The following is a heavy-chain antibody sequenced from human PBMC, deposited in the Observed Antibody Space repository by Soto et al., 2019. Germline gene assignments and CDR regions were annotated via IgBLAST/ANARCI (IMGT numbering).Heavy chain of an antibody. J-gene: IGHJ4*02. CDR2: IYYSGST. V-gene: IGHV4-30-4*01. CDR1: GGSISSGDYY. Sequence: SETLSLTCTVSGGSISSGDYYWSWIRQPPGKGLEWIGYIYYSGSTYYNPSLKSRVTISVDTSKNQFSLKLSSVTAADTAVYYCARVVYSSGWLKFDYWGQGTLVTVSS. CDR3: ARVVYSSGWLKFDY. D-gene: IGHD6-19*01.